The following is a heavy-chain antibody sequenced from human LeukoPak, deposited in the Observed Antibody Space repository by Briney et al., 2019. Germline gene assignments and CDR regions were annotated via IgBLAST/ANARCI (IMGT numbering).Heavy chain of an antibody. CDR1: GGTFSNYA. CDR2: IIPIFGKT. Sequence: GASVKVSCKASGGTFSNYAITWVREAPGQGLEWMGGIIPIFGKTKYAQKFQGRVTITADKSTSTAYMELSSLRSEDTAVYYCARGRPVVVTAIGWFDPWGQGTLVTVSS. CDR3: ARGRPVVVTAIGWFDP. J-gene: IGHJ5*02. D-gene: IGHD2-21*02. V-gene: IGHV1-69*06.